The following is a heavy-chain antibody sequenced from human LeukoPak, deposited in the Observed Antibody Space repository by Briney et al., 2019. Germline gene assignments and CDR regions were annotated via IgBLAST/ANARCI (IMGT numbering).Heavy chain of an antibody. D-gene: IGHD3-3*01. CDR1: GFTVSSNY. V-gene: IGHV3-66*02. CDR2: IYSGGST. J-gene: IGHJ4*02. Sequence: PGGSLRLSCAASGFTVSSNYMSWVRQAPGKGLEWVSVIYSGGSTYYADSVKGRFTISRDNSKNTLYLQMNSLRAEDTAVYYCAKDQATIFGYFDYWGQGTLVTVSS. CDR3: AKDQATIFGYFDY.